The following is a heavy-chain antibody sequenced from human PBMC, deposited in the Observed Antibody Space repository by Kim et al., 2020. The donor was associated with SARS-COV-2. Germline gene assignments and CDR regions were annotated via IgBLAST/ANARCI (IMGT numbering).Heavy chain of an antibody. D-gene: IGHD3-16*01. CDR1: GFTFSDYY. Sequence: GGSLRLSCAASGFTFSDYYMSWIRQAPGKGLEWVSYISSSGSTIYYADSVKGRFTISRDNAKNSLYLQMNSLRAEDTAVYYCARALLLRDEQARATFGGAFDIWGQGTMVTVSS. CDR2: ISSSGSTI. CDR3: ARALLLRDEQARATFGGAFDI. J-gene: IGHJ3*02. V-gene: IGHV3-11*01.